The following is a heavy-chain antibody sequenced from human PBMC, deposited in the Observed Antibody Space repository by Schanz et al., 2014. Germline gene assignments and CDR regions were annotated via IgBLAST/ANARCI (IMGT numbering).Heavy chain of an antibody. CDR2: IDGKSTTV. J-gene: IGHJ4*02. CDR1: GFSFSSYS. CDR3: ARDRGYCSGGSCLTFDS. Sequence: DLVESGGGLIQRGESLRLSCSASGFSFSSYSMNWVRQAPGKGLEWLSYIDGKSTTVYYADSVKGRFTISRDNAKNSLYLQMNTLRAEDTAVYYCARDRGYCSGGSCLTFDSWGQGTLVTVSS. D-gene: IGHD2-15*01. V-gene: IGHV3-48*04.